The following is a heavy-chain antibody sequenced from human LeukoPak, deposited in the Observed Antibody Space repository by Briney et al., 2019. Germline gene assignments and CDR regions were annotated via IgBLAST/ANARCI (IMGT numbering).Heavy chain of an antibody. J-gene: IGHJ6*03. D-gene: IGHD2-2*01. V-gene: IGHV1-46*01. Sequence: ASVKVSCKASGYTFTSYYMHWVRQAPGQGLEWMGIINPSGGSTSYAQKFQGRVTMTRDMSTSTVYMELSSLRSEDTAVYYCARENSADIYYYYMDVWGKGTTVTVSS. CDR1: GYTFTSYY. CDR3: ARENSADIYYYYMDV. CDR2: INPSGGST.